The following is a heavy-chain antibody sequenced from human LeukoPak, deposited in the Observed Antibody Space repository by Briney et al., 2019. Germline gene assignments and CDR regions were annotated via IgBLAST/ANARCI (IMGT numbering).Heavy chain of an antibody. CDR3: ARELRFLEWLPPGYYGMDV. D-gene: IGHD3-3*01. Sequence: SVKVSCKASGGTFSSYTISWVRQAPGQGLEWMRRNIPILGIANYAQKFQGRVTITADKSTSTAYMELSSLRSEDTAVYYCARELRFLEWLPPGYYGMDVWGQGTTVTVSS. V-gene: IGHV1-69*04. J-gene: IGHJ6*02. CDR1: GGTFSSYT. CDR2: NIPILGIA.